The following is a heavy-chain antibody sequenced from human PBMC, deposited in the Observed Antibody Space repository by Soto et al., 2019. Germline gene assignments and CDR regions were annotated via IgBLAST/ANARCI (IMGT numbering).Heavy chain of an antibody. CDR2: ISGSGGST. D-gene: IGHD4-4*01. J-gene: IGHJ4*02. CDR3: AKRFRNSVYFDY. CDR1: GFTFSSYA. V-gene: IGHV3-23*01. Sequence: GSLRLSCAASGFTFSSYAMSWVRQAPGKGLEWVSAISGSGGSTYYADSVKGRFTISRDNSKNTLYLQMNSLRAEDTAVYYCAKRFRNSVYFDYWGQGTLVTVSS.